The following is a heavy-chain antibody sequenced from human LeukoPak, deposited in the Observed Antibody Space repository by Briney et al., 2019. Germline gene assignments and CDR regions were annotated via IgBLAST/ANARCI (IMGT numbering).Heavy chain of an antibody. CDR2: INPNSGGT. V-gene: IGHV1-2*02. D-gene: IGHD6-13*01. Sequence: PRASVKVSCKASGYTFTGYYMHWVRQAPGQGLEWMGWINPNSGGTNYAQKFQGRVTMTRDTSISTAYMELSRLRSDDTAVYYCARLISPGLWGSSWTKPFRTSDYWGQGTLVTVSS. J-gene: IGHJ4*02. CDR3: ARLISPGLWGSSWTKPFRTSDY. CDR1: GYTFTGYY.